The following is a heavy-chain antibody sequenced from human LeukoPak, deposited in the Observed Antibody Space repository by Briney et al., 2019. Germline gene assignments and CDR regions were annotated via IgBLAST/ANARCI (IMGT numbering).Heavy chain of an antibody. CDR2: IYTSGST. V-gene: IGHV4-4*09. Sequence: SETLSLTCTVSGGSISSYYWSWIRQPPGKGLEWIGYIYTSGSTNYNPSLKSRVTISVDTSKNQFSLKLSSVTAADTAVYYCARHIVGATNFWFDPWGQGTLVIVSS. CDR1: GGSISSYY. D-gene: IGHD1-26*01. CDR3: ARHIVGATNFWFDP. J-gene: IGHJ5*02.